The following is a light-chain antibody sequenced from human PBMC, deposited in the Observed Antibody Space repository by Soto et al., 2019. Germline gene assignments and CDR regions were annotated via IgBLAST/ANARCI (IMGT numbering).Light chain of an antibody. CDR1: ESISRH. Sequence: DIQMTQSPSPLSASVGDRVTITCRASESISRHLNWYQQKPGNAPKLLIYAASSLQNGVPSRFSGSGSGTDFTLTISNLQPGDFATYYCQESYSTLSITFGQGTRLETK. V-gene: IGKV1-39*01. CDR3: QESYSTLSIT. CDR2: AAS. J-gene: IGKJ5*01.